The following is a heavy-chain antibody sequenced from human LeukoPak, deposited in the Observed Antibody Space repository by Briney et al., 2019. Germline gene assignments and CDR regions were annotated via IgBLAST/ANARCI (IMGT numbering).Heavy chain of an antibody. D-gene: IGHD5-12*01. Sequence: GGSLRLSCAASGFTFSSYAMSWVRQAPGKGLEWVSAISGSGGSTYYADSVKGRFTISRDNSKNTLYLQMNRLRAEDTAVYYCAKDKGYSGYDLGGSDYWGQGTLVTVSS. CDR2: ISGSGGST. J-gene: IGHJ4*02. V-gene: IGHV3-23*01. CDR3: AKDKGYSGYDLGGSDY. CDR1: GFTFSSYA.